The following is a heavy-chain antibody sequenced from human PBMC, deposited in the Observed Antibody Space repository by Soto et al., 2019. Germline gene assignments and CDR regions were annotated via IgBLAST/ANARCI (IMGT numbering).Heavy chain of an antibody. CDR3: ARELAAAGYFDY. V-gene: IGHV4-31*03. CDR2: IYYSGST. CDR1: GGSISSGGYY. J-gene: IGHJ4*02. D-gene: IGHD6-13*01. Sequence: PSETLSLTCTVSGGSISSGGYYWSWIRQHPGKGLEWIGYIYYSGSTYYNPSLKSRVTISVDTSKNQFSLKLSSVTAADTAVYYCARELAAAGYFDYWGQGTLVTVSS.